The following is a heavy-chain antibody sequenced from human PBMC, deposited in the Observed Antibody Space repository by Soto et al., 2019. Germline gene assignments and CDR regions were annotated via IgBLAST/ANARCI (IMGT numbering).Heavy chain of an antibody. J-gene: IGHJ3*02. CDR2: ISAYNGNT. V-gene: IGHV1-18*01. CDR3: ASSTGYSSSWHRGAFDI. D-gene: IGHD6-13*01. CDR1: GYTFTSYG. Sequence: ASVKVSCKASGYTFTSYGISWVRQAPGQGLEWMGWISAYNGNTNYAQKLQGRVTMTTDTSTSTAYMELRSLRSDDTAVYYCASSTGYSSSWHRGAFDIWGQGTMVTVAS.